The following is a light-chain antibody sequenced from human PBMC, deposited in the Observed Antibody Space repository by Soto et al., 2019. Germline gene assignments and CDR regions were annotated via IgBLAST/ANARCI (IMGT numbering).Light chain of an antibody. CDR3: SSYTSSSTL. CDR2: DVS. J-gene: IGLJ2*01. CDR1: SSDVGGYNY. V-gene: IGLV2-14*01. Sequence: QSALTQPASVSGSPGQSITISCTGTSSDVGGYNYVSWYQQHPGKAPKVMIYDVSNRPSGVSNRFSGSKSGNTAFLTISGLQAEDEADYYCSSYTSSSTLFGGGTKLTVL.